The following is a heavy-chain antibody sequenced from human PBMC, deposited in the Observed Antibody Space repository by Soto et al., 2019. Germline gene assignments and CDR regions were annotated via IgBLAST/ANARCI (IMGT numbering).Heavy chain of an antibody. J-gene: IGHJ4*02. CDR2: IYYTGST. CDR3: ARYQKGTFDY. Sequence: SETLSLTCTVSGGSISSGDYYWSWIRQPPGKGLEWIGYIYYTGSTYYSPSLKSRLTISVDTSKNQFSLKLTSVTAADTAVYFCARYQKGTFDYWGQGPLVTVSS. CDR1: GGSISSGDYY. D-gene: IGHD2-2*01. V-gene: IGHV4-30-4*01.